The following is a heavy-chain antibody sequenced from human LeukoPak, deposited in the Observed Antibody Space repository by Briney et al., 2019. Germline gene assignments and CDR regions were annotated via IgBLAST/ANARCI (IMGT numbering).Heavy chain of an antibody. Sequence: GGSLRLSCAASGFTFSSYAMSWVRQAPGKGLEWVSAISGSGGSTYYADSVKGRFTISRDNSKNTLYLEMNSLRAEDTAVYYCATSINPTRAGGNIDYWGQGTLVTVSS. J-gene: IGHJ4*02. CDR2: ISGSGGST. CDR3: ATSINPTRAGGNIDY. CDR1: GFTFSSYA. V-gene: IGHV3-23*01. D-gene: IGHD3-16*01.